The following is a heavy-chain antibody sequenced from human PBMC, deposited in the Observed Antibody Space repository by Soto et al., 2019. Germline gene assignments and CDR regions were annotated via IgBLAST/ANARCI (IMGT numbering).Heavy chain of an antibody. D-gene: IGHD1-26*01. CDR1: GFTFSSYA. CDR2: ISYDGSNK. V-gene: IGHV3-30-3*01. J-gene: IGHJ5*02. CDR3: ARDMRSGRDNWFDP. Sequence: GGSLRLSCAASGFTFSSYAMHWVRQAPGKGLEWVAVISYDGSNKYYADSVKGRFTISRDNSKNTLYLQMNSLRAEDTAVYYCARDMRSGRDNWFDPWGQGTLVTVSS.